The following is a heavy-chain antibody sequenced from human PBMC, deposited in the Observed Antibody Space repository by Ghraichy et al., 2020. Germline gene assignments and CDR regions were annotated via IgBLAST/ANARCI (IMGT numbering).Heavy chain of an antibody. CDR2: ISYDGSNK. CDR1: GFTFSSYG. CDR3: AKGGKYSSGWYREDPGIYYYYYYMDV. Sequence: GGSLRLSCAASGFTFSSYGMHWVRQAPGKGLEWVAVISYDGSNKYYADSVKGRFTISRDNSKNTLYLQMNSLRAEDTAVYYCAKGGKYSSGWYREDPGIYYYYYYMDVWGKGTTVTVSS. D-gene: IGHD6-19*01. J-gene: IGHJ6*03. V-gene: IGHV3-30*18.